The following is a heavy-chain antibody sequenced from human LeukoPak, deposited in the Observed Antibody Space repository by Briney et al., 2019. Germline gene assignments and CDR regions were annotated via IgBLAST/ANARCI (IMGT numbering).Heavy chain of an antibody. CDR1: AFSVTSNY. J-gene: IGHJ4*02. CDR3: ARGGSYYPDY. Sequence: GGSLRLSCAPSAFSVTSNYMSWVRQAPGKGLEWVSVFYKDGSTYHADSVKGRFTISRDNAKNTVNLQMNSLRADDTAVYYCARGGSYYPDYWGQGTLVTVSS. D-gene: IGHD3-10*01. V-gene: IGHV3-66*01. CDR2: FYKDGST.